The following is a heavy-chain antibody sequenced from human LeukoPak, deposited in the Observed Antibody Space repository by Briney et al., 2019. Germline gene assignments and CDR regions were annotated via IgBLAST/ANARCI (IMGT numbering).Heavy chain of an antibody. CDR3: ARVYKATAYYSTSGYSYLGY. CDR2: MNPSSGKG. CDR1: GYTFTSYD. V-gene: IGHV1-8*01. Sequence: SSVTVSCKASGYTFTSYDINWVRQAPGQGLEGMGWMNPSSGKGGYAQRFQGRVTITSATDISKAYTELSRMRSEDTAVYYCARVYKATAYYSTSGYSYLGYWGQGTLVTVPS. D-gene: IGHD3-22*01. J-gene: IGHJ4*02.